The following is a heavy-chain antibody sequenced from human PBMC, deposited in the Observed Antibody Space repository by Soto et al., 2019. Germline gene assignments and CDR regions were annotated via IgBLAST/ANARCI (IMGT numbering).Heavy chain of an antibody. J-gene: IGHJ4*02. CDR3: ARRPRSWYLRGLDY. CDR2: IYPGDSET. V-gene: IGHV5-51*01. D-gene: IGHD6-13*01. Sequence: GESLKISCQCSGYTFSNFWIACVRQLPWKGLEYMGIIYPGDSETRYSPSFHGKVTISAGRSIGTAYLQWSSLEASDSAFYFCARRPRSWYLRGLDYWGQGTLVTVSS. CDR1: GYTFSNFW.